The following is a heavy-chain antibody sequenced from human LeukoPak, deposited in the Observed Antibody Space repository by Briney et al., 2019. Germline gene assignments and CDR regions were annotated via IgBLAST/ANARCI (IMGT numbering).Heavy chain of an antibody. CDR3: ARALYEVPWYFDL. V-gene: IGHV1-46*01. CDR2: INPSGGST. CDR1: GYTFTGYY. J-gene: IGHJ2*01. Sequence: ASVKVSCKASGYTFTGYYMHWVRQAPGQGLEWMGIINPSGGSTSYAQKFQGRVTMTRDTSTSTVYMELSSLRSEDTAVYYCARALYEVPWYFDLWGRGTLVTVSS. D-gene: IGHD5/OR15-5a*01.